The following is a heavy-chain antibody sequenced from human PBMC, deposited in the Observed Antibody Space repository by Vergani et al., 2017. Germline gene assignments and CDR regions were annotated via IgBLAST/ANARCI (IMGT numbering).Heavy chain of an antibody. Sequence: QLLESGGGLIQPGGSLRLSCAASGFTFNSYAMTWVRQAPGKGLEWVSGINNNGGSTYYADSVKGRFTISRDNSKNTLYLQMTDLRAEDTATYYCAKVCGSTNWPYGGGAFDVWGHGTMVTVSS. CDR3: AKVCGSTNWPYGGGAFDV. V-gene: IGHV3-23*01. CDR1: GFTFNSYA. CDR2: INNNGGST. D-gene: IGHD2-2*01. J-gene: IGHJ3*01.